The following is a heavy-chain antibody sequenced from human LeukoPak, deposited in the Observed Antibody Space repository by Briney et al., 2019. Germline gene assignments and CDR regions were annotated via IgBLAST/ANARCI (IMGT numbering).Heavy chain of an antibody. Sequence: SETLSLTCAVYGGSFSGYYWSWIRQPLGKGLEWIGEINHSGSTNYNPSLKSRVTISVDTSKNQFSLKLSSVTAADTAVYYCAGGYSYGPAYFDYWGQGTLVTVSS. J-gene: IGHJ4*02. CDR2: INHSGST. CDR1: GGSFSGYY. V-gene: IGHV4-34*01. CDR3: AGGYSYGPAYFDY. D-gene: IGHD5-18*01.